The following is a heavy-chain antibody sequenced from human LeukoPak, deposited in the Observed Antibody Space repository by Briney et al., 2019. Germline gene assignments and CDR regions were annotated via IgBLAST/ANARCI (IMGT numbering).Heavy chain of an antibody. CDR3: ARDLGMTDGDYVSYFDY. CDR2: ISSSGSII. Sequence: GGSLRLSCAAPGFTFSRYELSWVRQAPGQGLEWVSYISSSGSIIYYADSVKGRFTISRDNATNTLYLQMNSLRAEDTAVYYCARDLGMTDGDYVSYFDYWGQGTLVTVSS. D-gene: IGHD4-17*01. V-gene: IGHV3-48*03. J-gene: IGHJ4*02. CDR1: GFTFSRYE.